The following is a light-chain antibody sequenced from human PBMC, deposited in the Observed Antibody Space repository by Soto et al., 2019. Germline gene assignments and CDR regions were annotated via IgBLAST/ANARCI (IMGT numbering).Light chain of an antibody. CDR2: YES. CDR3: QQSSNWPPT. CDR1: ESLHRN. Sequence: EMVMTQSPATLSVSPGERVTLSFRASESLHRNLAWYQQKPGQGPSLLIYYESTRATGVPDRFTGNGSGTEFTITISNLQSEDFVVYHCQQSSNWPPTFGPGTKVEIK. J-gene: IGKJ3*01. V-gene: IGKV3-15*01.